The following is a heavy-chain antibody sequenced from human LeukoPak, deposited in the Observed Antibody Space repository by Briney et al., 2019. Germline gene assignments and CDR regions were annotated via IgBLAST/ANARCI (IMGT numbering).Heavy chain of an antibody. CDR3: ARGQVRGVPYYFDY. CDR2: IYYSGST. Sequence: PSETLSLTCTVSGGSISGGGYYWSWIRQHPGKGLEWIGYIYYSGSTYYNPPLKSRVTISVDTSKNQFSLKLSSVTAADTAVYYCARGQVRGVPYYFDYWGQGTLVTVSS. D-gene: IGHD3-10*01. J-gene: IGHJ4*02. V-gene: IGHV4-31*03. CDR1: GGSISGGGYY.